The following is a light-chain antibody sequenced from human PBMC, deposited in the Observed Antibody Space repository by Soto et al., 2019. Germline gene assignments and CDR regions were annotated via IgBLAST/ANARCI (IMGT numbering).Light chain of an antibody. CDR2: EVR. J-gene: IGLJ3*02. CDR3: SSYTTDSILVL. V-gene: IGLV2-14*01. CDR1: SNDVGGYDY. Sequence: QSALTQPASVSGSPGQSITISCAGTSNDVGGYDYVSWYQQYPGKAPKLIIYEVRYRPAGVSNRFSGSKSGNTASLTISGLQAEDEGDYYCSSYTTDSILVLFGGGTKLTVL.